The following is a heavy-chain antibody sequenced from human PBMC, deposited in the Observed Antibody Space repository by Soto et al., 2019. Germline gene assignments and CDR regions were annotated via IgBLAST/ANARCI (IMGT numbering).Heavy chain of an antibody. J-gene: IGHJ5*01. Sequence: SETLSLTCTVSGDSLSSGSYYWSWIRQPPGKAPEWIGYIYYSGNTKYSPSVKGRVTISIDTSNNQFSLRVTSVTAADTAVYYCARVVVVPAARGFDSWGHGTLVTVSS. CDR3: ARVVVVPAARGFDS. V-gene: IGHV4-61*01. CDR2: IYYSGNT. CDR1: GDSLSSGSYY. D-gene: IGHD2-15*01.